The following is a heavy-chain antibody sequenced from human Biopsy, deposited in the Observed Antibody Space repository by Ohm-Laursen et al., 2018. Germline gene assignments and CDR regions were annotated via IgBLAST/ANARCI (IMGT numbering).Heavy chain of an antibody. CDR1: GGSISNNNYY. CDR3: ARDYDTSGYYYVS. D-gene: IGHD3-22*01. J-gene: IGHJ5*02. V-gene: IGHV4-39*01. CDR2: IFYRGST. Sequence: GTLSLTCPVSGGSISNNNYYWGWVRQPPGKGLEWIGSIFYRGSTHYKPSLKSRVNISVDTSRNQFSLNLNFVTAADTAVYYCARDYDTSGYYYVSWGQGTLVTVSS.